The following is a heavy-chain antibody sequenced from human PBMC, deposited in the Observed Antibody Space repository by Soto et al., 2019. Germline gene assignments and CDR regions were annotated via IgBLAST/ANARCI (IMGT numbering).Heavy chain of an antibody. J-gene: IGHJ5*02. Sequence: QVQLVQSGAEVKKPGASVKVSCKASGITYTTYAIHWVRQAPGQGLEWMGWINTGNGNTRYSQRFQGRVTLTTDTLASIVYMDLSSLTSEDTAIYYCARAISGYITWGQGTLITVSS. D-gene: IGHD5-12*01. CDR2: INTGNGNT. CDR1: GITYTTYA. CDR3: ARAISGYIT. V-gene: IGHV1-3*04.